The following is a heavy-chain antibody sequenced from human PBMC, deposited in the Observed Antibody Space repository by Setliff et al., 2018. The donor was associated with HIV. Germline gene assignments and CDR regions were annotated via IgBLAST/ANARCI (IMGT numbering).Heavy chain of an antibody. CDR3: ARVGLYCSGGSCYSSAFDI. CDR2: IYSSGST. J-gene: IGHJ3*02. D-gene: IGHD2-15*01. CDR1: GGSISSGSYY. Sequence: SLTCTVSGGSISSGSYYWNWIRQPAGKGLEWIGRIYSSGSTNYSPSLNSRVTMSVDTSKNQFSLRLSSVTAADTAVYYCARVGLYCSGGSCYSSAFDIWGQGTMVTVSS. V-gene: IGHV4-61*02.